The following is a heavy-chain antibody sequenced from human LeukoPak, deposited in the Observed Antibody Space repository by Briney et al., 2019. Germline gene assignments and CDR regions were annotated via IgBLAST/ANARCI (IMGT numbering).Heavy chain of an antibody. CDR3: TKGDYHAY. V-gene: IGHV3-49*03. CDR2: IRSNTYGGTA. J-gene: IGHJ4*02. CDR1: GFTFGDYA. Sequence: GGSLRLSCTASGFTFGDYAMSWFRQAPGKGLEWVGFIRSNTYGGTAEYAASVKGRFTFSRDDSKSIAYLQMNSLKTEDTAVYYCTKGDYHAYWGQGTLATVSS.